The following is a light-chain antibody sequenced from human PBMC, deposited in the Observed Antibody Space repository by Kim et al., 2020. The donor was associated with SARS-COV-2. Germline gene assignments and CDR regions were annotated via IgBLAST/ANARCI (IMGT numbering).Light chain of an antibody. CDR2: GAS. Sequence: SPGERATISCRASQSVSSSYLAWYQQKTGQAPRLLIYGASSRATGIPDRFSGSGSGTDFTLTISRLEPEDFAVYYCQQYGSSPLTCGGGTKVDIK. V-gene: IGKV3-20*01. J-gene: IGKJ4*01. CDR3: QQYGSSPLT. CDR1: QSVSSSY.